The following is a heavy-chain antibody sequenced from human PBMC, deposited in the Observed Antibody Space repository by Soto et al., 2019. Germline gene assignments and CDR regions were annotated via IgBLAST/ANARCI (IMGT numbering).Heavy chain of an antibody. V-gene: IGHV1-3*01. Sequence: QVQLVQSGAEMKKPGASVKLSCKTSGINYNTYAIHWVRQAPGQGLEWMGWINAGNGDTRYSQNFQGRVTLTRDTSASTGYMDLDSLKSEDTGVYYFARAISGYVTWGQGTLVTVSS. CDR3: ARAISGYVT. D-gene: IGHD5-12*01. CDR1: GINYNTYA. J-gene: IGHJ4*02. CDR2: INAGNGDT.